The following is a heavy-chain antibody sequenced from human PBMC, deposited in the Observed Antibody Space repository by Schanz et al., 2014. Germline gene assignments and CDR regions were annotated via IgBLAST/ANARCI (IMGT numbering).Heavy chain of an antibody. V-gene: IGHV3-33*01. Sequence: QVQLVESGGGLVQPGRSLRLSCAASGFTFSRSGMHWVRQAPGKGLEWVAVIWYDGNKKYYADSVKGRFTVSRDNSKNTLFLQMNSLRAEDTAVYFCARDGGRDGYNLAFDVWGQGTLVTVSS. CDR1: GFTFSRSG. CDR2: IWYDGNKK. CDR3: ARDGGRDGYNLAFDV. J-gene: IGHJ3*01. D-gene: IGHD5-12*01.